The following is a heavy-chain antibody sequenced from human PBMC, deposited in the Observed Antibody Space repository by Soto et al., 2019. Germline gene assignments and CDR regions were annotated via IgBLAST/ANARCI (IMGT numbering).Heavy chain of an antibody. CDR3: ARPSPPPVNDYGGNNLQGAFDI. CDR1: GGSISSSSYY. CDR2: IYYSGST. V-gene: IGHV4-39*01. D-gene: IGHD4-17*01. Sequence: QLQLQESGPGLVKPSETLSLTWTVSGGSISSSSYYWGWIRQPPGKGLEWIGSIYYSGSTYYNPSLKSRVTVPVDRSKNQFSLKLSPVTAADTAVSYCARPSPPPVNDYGGNNLQGAFDIWGQGTMVTVSS. J-gene: IGHJ3*02.